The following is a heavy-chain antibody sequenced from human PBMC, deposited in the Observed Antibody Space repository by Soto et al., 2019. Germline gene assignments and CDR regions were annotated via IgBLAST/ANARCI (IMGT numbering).Heavy chain of an antibody. CDR2: IWYDGSNK. CDR3: ARDVRIYDSSGYYVGDFDY. J-gene: IGHJ4*02. CDR1: GFTFSSYG. D-gene: IGHD3-22*01. V-gene: IGHV3-33*01. Sequence: QVQLVESGGGVVQPGRSLRLSCAASGFTFSSYGMHWVRQAPGKGLEWVAVIWYDGSNKYYADSVKGRFTISRDNSKNTLYRQMNSLRAEDTAVYYCARDVRIYDSSGYYVGDFDYWGQGTLVTVSS.